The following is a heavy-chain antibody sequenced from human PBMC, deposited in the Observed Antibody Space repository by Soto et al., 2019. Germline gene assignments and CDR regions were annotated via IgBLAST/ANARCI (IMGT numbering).Heavy chain of an antibody. V-gene: IGHV4-59*01. J-gene: IGHJ6*02. D-gene: IGHD2-21*01. CDR1: GTSIIAYY. Sequence: PSETLSLTCNVSGTSIIAYYWTWIRQPPGKALEWIGYISYRGSTKYNPSLKSRVAISLDTSRNQFSLKLTPVTASDTAIYFCARNSINTGGYGMDVWGQGTTVTVYS. CDR2: ISYRGST. CDR3: ARNSINTGGYGMDV.